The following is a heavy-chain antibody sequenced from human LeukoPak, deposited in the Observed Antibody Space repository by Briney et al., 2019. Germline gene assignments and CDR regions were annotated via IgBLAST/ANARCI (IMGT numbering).Heavy chain of an antibody. CDR3: AREGGYGGVFDY. Sequence: GGSLRLSCAASRFTFSSYWMTWVRQAPGKGLEWVANIKQDGSEQYYAGSVKGRFTISRDNTKNSMFLQMNSLRAEDTAVYYCAREGGYGGVFDYWGQGILVTVSS. V-gene: IGHV3-7*03. D-gene: IGHD5-12*01. J-gene: IGHJ4*02. CDR2: IKQDGSEQ. CDR1: RFTFSSYW.